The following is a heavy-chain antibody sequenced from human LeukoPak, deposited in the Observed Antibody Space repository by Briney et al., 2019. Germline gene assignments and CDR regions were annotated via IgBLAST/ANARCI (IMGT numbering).Heavy chain of an antibody. Sequence: GASVKVSCKASGYTFTSYYMHWVRQAPGQGLEWMGIINPSGGSTSYAQKFQGRVTMTRDTSTSTVYMELSSLRSEDTAVYYCARRMKDVVVLLYDAFDIWGQGTMVTVSS. CDR2: INPSGGST. D-gene: IGHD2-15*01. CDR1: GYTFTSYY. V-gene: IGHV1-46*01. CDR3: ARRMKDVVVLLYDAFDI. J-gene: IGHJ3*02.